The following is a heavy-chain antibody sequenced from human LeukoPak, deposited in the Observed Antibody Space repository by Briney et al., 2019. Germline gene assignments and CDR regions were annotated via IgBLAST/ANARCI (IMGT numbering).Heavy chain of an antibody. V-gene: IGHV3-21*01. J-gene: IGHJ4*02. CDR2: ISSSSYI. CDR3: ARDYGDYGEGVDY. CDR1: GFTFSSYS. D-gene: IGHD4-17*01. Sequence: GGSLRLSCAASGFTFSSYSMNWVRQAPGKGLEWVSSISSSSYIYYADSVKGRFTISRDNAKNSLYLQMNSLRAEDTAVYYCARDYGDYGEGVDYWGQGTLVTVSS.